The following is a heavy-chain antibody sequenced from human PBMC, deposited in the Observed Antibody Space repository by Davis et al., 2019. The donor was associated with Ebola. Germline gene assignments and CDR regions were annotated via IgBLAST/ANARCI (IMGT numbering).Heavy chain of an antibody. D-gene: IGHD3-10*01. CDR2: INAGNGNT. CDR3: AREDVVWFGDGY. V-gene: IGHV1-3*01. CDR1: GYTFTSYA. J-gene: IGHJ4*02. Sequence: ASVKVSCKASGYTFTSYAMHWVRQAPGQRLEWMGWINAGNGNTKYSQKFQGRVTITRDTSASTAYMELSSLRSEDTAVYYCAREDVVWFGDGYWGQGTLVTVSS.